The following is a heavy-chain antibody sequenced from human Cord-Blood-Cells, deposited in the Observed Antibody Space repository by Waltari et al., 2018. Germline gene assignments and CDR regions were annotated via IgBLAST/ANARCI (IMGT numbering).Heavy chain of an antibody. J-gene: IGHJ4*02. CDR2: CSGSGSST. D-gene: IGHD6-6*01. Sequence: EVQLLESGGGLVQPGGSLRLSCAASGFTFSSYAMSWVRKAPGKGLEWVSACSGSGSSTYYADAVKGRFTISRDNAKDTLYLQMNGVRAEDTAVYYCAKSGYSSSSHQDFDYWGQRTLVTDSS. V-gene: IGHV3-23*01. CDR3: AKSGYSSSSHQDFDY. CDR1: GFTFSSYA.